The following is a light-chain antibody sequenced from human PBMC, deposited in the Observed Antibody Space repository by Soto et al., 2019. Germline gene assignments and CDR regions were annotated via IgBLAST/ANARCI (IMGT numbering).Light chain of an antibody. J-gene: IGKJ5*01. CDR1: QSVSSN. CDR2: GAS. V-gene: IGKV3-15*01. Sequence: EIVWTQSPGTLSLSPGERATLSCRASQSVSSNLAWYQQKPGQAPRLLIYGASTRATGIPARFSGSGSGTEFTLTISSLKSEDYAVYYCQQYKSWPPITFGQGTRLEIK. CDR3: QQYKSWPPIT.